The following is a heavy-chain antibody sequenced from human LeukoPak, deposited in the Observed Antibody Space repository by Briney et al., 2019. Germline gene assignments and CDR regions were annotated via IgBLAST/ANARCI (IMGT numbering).Heavy chain of an antibody. Sequence: SETLPLTCTVSGGSISSYYWSWIRQPPGKGLEWIGYIYYSGSTSYNPSLKSRVTISVDTSKNQFSLKLSSVTAADTAVYYCAREKLYINSFDCWGRGTLVTVSS. CDR1: GGSISSYY. D-gene: IGHD2-2*02. J-gene: IGHJ4*02. CDR2: IYYSGST. V-gene: IGHV4-59*01. CDR3: AREKLYINSFDC.